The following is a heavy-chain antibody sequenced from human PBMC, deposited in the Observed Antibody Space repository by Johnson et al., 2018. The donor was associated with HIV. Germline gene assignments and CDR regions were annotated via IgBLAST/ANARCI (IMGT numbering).Heavy chain of an antibody. Sequence: VQLVESGGGVVRPGGSLRLSCVASGFTFDDYGMSWVRQAPGKGLEWVSYISTSGSNIYYADSVRGRFTISRDNAKNSLYLQMNFLRPEDTAVYYCAIGRGEFPRHAFDIWGQGTMVTVSS. J-gene: IGHJ3*02. CDR1: GFTFDDYG. CDR2: ISTSGSNI. V-gene: IGHV3-48*03. D-gene: IGHD3-10*01. CDR3: AIGRGEFPRHAFDI.